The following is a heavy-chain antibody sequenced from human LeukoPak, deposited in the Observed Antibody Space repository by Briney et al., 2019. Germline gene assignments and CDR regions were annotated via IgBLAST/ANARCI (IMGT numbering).Heavy chain of an antibody. J-gene: IGHJ3*02. V-gene: IGHV4-59*01. CDR1: GGSITSYY. D-gene: IGHD6-19*01. CDR3: ARALSSGWSGHDAFDI. CDR2: IYYSGST. Sequence: SETLSLTCTASGGSITSYYWSWIRQPPGKGLEWIGYIYYSGSTNYNPSLKSRVTISVDTSKNQFSLKLRSVTAADTALYYCARALSSGWSGHDAFDIWGQGTMVTVSS.